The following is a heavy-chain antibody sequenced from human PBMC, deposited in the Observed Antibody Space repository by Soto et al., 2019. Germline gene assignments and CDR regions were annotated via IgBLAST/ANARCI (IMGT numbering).Heavy chain of an antibody. CDR1: GYIFTTYG. CDR2: ISAHNGNT. J-gene: IGHJ4*02. V-gene: IGHV1-18*01. Sequence: QVHLVQSGAEVKKPGASVKVSCKGSGYIFTTYGITWVRQAPGQGLEWMGWISAHNGNTNYAQKLQGRVTVTRDTSTSTAYMELRNLRSDDTAVYYSARGRYGDYWGQGDLVTVSS. D-gene: IGHD1-1*01. CDR3: ARGRYGDY.